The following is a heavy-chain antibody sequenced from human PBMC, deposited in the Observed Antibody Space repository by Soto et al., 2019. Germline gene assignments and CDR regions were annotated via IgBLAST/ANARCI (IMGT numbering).Heavy chain of an antibody. CDR1: GFTFSSYW. Sequence: GGSLRLSWAASGFTFSSYWMHWVRQAPGKGLVWVSRINSDGSSTSYADSVKGRFTISRDNAKNTLYLQMNSLRAEDTAVYYCARDAPVADHASDIWGKGTMVTVSS. CDR2: INSDGSST. D-gene: IGHD5-12*01. CDR3: ARDAPVADHASDI. V-gene: IGHV3-74*01. J-gene: IGHJ3*02.